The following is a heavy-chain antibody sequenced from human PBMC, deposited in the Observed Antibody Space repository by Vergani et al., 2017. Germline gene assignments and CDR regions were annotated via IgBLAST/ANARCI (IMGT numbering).Heavy chain of an antibody. Sequence: QVKLQESGPGLVKPSETLSLTCTVSGASVNSYYWSWIRQPPGKGLEWMGYVSFRGDTLYDPSVKGRMTISLNTSSNQFSLYLTSVTAADTAVYYCARRKAAAANFDYWGQGTLVTVSS. CDR3: ARRKAAAANFDY. CDR2: VSFRGDT. CDR1: GASVNSYY. J-gene: IGHJ4*02. V-gene: IGHV4-59*02. D-gene: IGHD6-13*01.